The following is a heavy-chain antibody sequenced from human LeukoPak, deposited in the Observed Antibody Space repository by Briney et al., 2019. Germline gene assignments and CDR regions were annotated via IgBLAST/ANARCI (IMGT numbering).Heavy chain of an antibody. V-gene: IGHV4-4*07. Sequence: SETLSLTCGVSGGSISADYWIWIRQPAGKGLEYIGRYYPNGSTKYNPSLKSRVTMSADTSKNQLSLKLNSVTAADTAVYYCATAGMSSVEYWGHGTLVTVSS. J-gene: IGHJ4*01. D-gene: IGHD5/OR15-5a*01. CDR2: YYPNGST. CDR1: GGSISADY. CDR3: ATAGMSSVEY.